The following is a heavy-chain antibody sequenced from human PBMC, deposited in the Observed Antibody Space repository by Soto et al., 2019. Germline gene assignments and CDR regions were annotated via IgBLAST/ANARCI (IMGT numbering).Heavy chain of an antibody. V-gene: IGHV4-34*01. J-gene: IGHJ5*02. CDR3: ARDRGFTMVRGVSNWFDP. Sequence: SETLSLTCAVYGGSFSGYYWSWIRQPPGKGLEWIGEINHSGSTNYNPSLKSRVTISVDTSKNQFSLKLSSVTAADTAVYYCARDRGFTMVRGVSNWFDPWGQGTLDTVSS. CDR1: GGSFSGYY. CDR2: INHSGST. D-gene: IGHD3-10*01.